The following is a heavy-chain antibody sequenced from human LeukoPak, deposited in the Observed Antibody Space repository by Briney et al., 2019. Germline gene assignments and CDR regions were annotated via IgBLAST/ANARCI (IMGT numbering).Heavy chain of an antibody. CDR2: IRYDGSNK. Sequence: PGGSLRLSCAASGLTFSTCGMHWVRQAPGKGLEWVAFIRYDGSNKYYADSVKGRFIISRDNSENTLYLQMNSPRAGDTAVYYCAKDRSYYDSGGYRNFDYWGQGTLVTVSS. V-gene: IGHV3-30*02. CDR3: AKDRSYYDSGGYRNFDY. CDR1: GLTFSTCG. D-gene: IGHD3-22*01. J-gene: IGHJ4*02.